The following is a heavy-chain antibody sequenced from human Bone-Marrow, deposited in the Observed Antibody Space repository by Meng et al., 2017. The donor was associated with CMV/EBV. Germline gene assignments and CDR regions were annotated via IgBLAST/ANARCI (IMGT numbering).Heavy chain of an antibody. CDR2: VSGSASST. V-gene: IGHV3-23*01. Sequence: GESLKISCAASGFTFRTYAMSWVRQAPGKGLEWVSAVSGSASSTYYADSVKGRFTISRDNSKNTLYLQMNSLRAEDTAVYYCARDSWFDPWGQGTLVTVSS. J-gene: IGHJ5*02. CDR3: ARDSWFDP. CDR1: GFTFRTYA.